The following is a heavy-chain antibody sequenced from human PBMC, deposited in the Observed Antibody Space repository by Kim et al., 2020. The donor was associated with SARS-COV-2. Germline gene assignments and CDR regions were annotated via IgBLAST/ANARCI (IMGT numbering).Heavy chain of an antibody. D-gene: IGHD2-15*01. CDR2: ISAYNGNT. V-gene: IGHV1-18*01. J-gene: IGHJ3*02. CDR3: ARGGNPPLDCSGGSCYSDRVRAFDI. CDR1: GYTFTSYG. Sequence: ASVKVSCKASGYTFTSYGISWVRQAPGQGLEWMGWISAYNGNTNYAQKLQGRVTMTTDTSTSTAYMELRSLRSDDTAVYYCARGGNPPLDCSGGSCYSDRVRAFDIWGQGTMVTVSS.